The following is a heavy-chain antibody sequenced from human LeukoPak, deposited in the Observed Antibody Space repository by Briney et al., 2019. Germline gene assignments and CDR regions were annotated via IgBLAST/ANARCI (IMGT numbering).Heavy chain of an antibody. CDR1: GFTFSRYE. CDR2: ISGSGTTI. V-gene: IGHV3-48*03. CDR3: ARGDCSDGTCYPGDN. D-gene: IGHD2-15*01. Sequence: GGSLTLSCAASGFTFSRYEMIWVRQAPGKGLEWVSYISGSGTTIYYADSAKGRFTISRDNAKNSLYLQMNSLRAEDTAVYYCARGDCSDGTCYPGDNWGQGTLVTVSS. J-gene: IGHJ4*02.